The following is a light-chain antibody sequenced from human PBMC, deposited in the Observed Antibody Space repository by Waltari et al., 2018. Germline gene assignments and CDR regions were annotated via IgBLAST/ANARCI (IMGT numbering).Light chain of an antibody. J-gene: IGLJ1*01. CDR1: KIGSKN. Sequence: SYELTQPPSVSVAPGQTARITCDGDKIGSKNVHWYQHKPGQAPVLVVYDDGDRPSGSPGRFSGANSGNTAALTSSRVDAGDEAEYYCQVWDSGSDHYVFGTVTKVTVL. V-gene: IGLV3-21*02. CDR3: QVWDSGSDHYV. CDR2: DDG.